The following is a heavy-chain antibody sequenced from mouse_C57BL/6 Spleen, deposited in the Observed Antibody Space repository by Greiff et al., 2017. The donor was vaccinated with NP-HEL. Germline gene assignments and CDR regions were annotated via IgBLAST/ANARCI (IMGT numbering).Heavy chain of an antibody. Sequence: QVQLQQSGPELVKPGASVKISCKASGYAFSSSWMNWVKQRPGKGLEWIGRIYPGDGDTNYNGKFKGKATLTADKSSSTAYMQLSSRTSEDSAVYFCAGYYHFDYWGQGTTLTVSS. V-gene: IGHV1-82*01. D-gene: IGHD2-3*01. CDR2: IYPGDGDT. CDR3: AGYYHFDY. J-gene: IGHJ2*01. CDR1: GYAFSSSW.